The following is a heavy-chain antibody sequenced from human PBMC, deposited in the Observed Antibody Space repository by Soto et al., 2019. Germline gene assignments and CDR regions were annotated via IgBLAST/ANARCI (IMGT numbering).Heavy chain of an antibody. CDR3: AKVPSGYDRFDY. V-gene: IGHV3-23*01. D-gene: IGHD5-12*01. J-gene: IGHJ4*02. Sequence: GALRLSCAASGFTFSSYAMSWVRQAPGKGLEWVSAISGSGGSTYYADSVKGRFTISRDNSKNTLYLQMNSLRAEDTAVYYCAKVPSGYDRFDYWGQGTLVTVSS. CDR1: GFTFSSYA. CDR2: ISGSGGST.